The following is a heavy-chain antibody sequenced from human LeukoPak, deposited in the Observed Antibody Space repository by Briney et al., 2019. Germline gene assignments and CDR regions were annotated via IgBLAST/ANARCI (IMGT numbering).Heavy chain of an antibody. CDR2: FKSKAAGGTT. Sequence: GGSLRLSCAASGFTFSDYYMSWVRQAPGRGLEWVVRFKSKAAGGTTDYAAPVAGRFTISRDDSKNMLYLQMNSLKTEDTAVYYCTRGAPQADVFDIWGQGTMVTVPS. J-gene: IGHJ3*02. CDR1: GFTFSDYY. CDR3: TRGAPQADVFDI. V-gene: IGHV3-15*01. D-gene: IGHD1-26*01.